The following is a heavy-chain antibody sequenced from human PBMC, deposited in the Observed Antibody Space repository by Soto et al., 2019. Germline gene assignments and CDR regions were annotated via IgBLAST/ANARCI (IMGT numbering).Heavy chain of an antibody. Sequence: GGSPRLSYSACGVTFRNHCMSWVRQAPGKGLEWVSAISGSGGSTYYADSVKGRFTISRDNSKNTLYLQMNSLRAEDTAVYYCTTSIDYWGQGTLVTVSS. CDR1: GVTFRNHC. CDR3: TTSIDY. D-gene: IGHD1-26*01. CDR2: ISGSGGST. J-gene: IGHJ4*02. V-gene: IGHV3-23*01.